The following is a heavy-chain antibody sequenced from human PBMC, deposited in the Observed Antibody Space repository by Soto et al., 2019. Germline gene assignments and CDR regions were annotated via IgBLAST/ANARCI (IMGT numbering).Heavy chain of an antibody. CDR2: FAPEDGDT. Sequence: ASVKVSCKVSGHTLTELSMRWVRLAPGKGLEWMGGFAPEDGDTIYAQQFQGRVTMTDDTSTNTAHMELGSLTSEDTAVYYCARGGGIVVVTAPYDHWGQGTLVTVSS. D-gene: IGHD2-21*02. CDR1: GHTLTELS. V-gene: IGHV1-24*01. CDR3: ARGGGIVVVTAPYDH. J-gene: IGHJ4*02.